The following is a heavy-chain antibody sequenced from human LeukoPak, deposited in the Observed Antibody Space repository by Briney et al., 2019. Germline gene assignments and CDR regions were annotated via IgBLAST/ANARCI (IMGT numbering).Heavy chain of an antibody. D-gene: IGHD5-12*01. CDR2: TRNKANSYTT. V-gene: IGHV3-72*01. CDR3: ARGEGYSGYDSPEYYYYGMDV. Sequence: AGGSLRLSCAASGFTFSDHYMAWVRQAPGKGLEWVGRTRNKANSYTTEYAASVEGRFTISRDDSKNSLYLQMNSLETEDTAVYYCARGEGYSGYDSPEYYYYGMDVWGQGTTVTVSS. CDR1: GFTFSDHY. J-gene: IGHJ6*02.